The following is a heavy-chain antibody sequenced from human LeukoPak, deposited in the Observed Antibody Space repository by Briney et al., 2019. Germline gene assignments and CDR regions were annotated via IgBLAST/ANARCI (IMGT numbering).Heavy chain of an antibody. CDR2: IYHSGST. D-gene: IGHD6-13*01. Sequence: SGTLSLTCAVSGGSISSSNWWSWVRQPPGKGLEWIGEIYHSGSTNYNPSLKSRVTISVDKSKNQFSLKLSSVTAADTAVYYCARSGRGPYSSSWYVRWGQGTLVTVSS. CDR1: GGSISSSNW. J-gene: IGHJ4*02. V-gene: IGHV4-4*02. CDR3: ARSGRGPYSSSWYVR.